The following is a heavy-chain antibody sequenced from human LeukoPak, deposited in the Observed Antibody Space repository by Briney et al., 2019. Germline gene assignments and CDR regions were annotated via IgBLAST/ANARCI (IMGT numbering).Heavy chain of an antibody. V-gene: IGHV1-2*02. Sequence: ASVEVSCKASGYTFTGYYMHWVRQAPGQGLEWMGWINPNSGGTNYAQKFQGRVTMTRDTSISTAYMELSRLRSDDTAVYYCARESFWSGYYRLYYFDYWGQGTLVTVSS. CDR3: ARESFWSGYYRLYYFDY. D-gene: IGHD3-3*01. CDR1: GYTFTGYY. J-gene: IGHJ4*02. CDR2: INPNSGGT.